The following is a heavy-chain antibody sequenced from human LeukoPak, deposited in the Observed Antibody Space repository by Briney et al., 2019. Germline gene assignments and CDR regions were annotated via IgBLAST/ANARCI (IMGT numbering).Heavy chain of an antibody. CDR3: SQVVGYPPLVY. CDR1: GFTVSSHY. D-gene: IGHD2-15*01. CDR2: IYSGGST. J-gene: IGHJ4*02. V-gene: IGHV3-53*01. Sequence: GGSLRLSCAPSGFTVSSHYMSGVRQAPGKGLEWVSVIYSGGSTYYADSVKGRFTISRDNSKNTLYLQMNSLRAEDTAVYYCSQVVGYPPLVYWGQGTLVTVSS.